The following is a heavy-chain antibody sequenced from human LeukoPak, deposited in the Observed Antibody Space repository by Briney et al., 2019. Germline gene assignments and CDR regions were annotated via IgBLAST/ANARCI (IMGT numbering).Heavy chain of an antibody. CDR1: GFTFRSYS. V-gene: IGHV3-48*04. J-gene: IGHJ4*02. CDR3: ARALENGFAGTYYFDY. D-gene: IGHD1-1*01. CDR2: ISDSSTTI. Sequence: GGSLRLSCVASGFTFRSYSMNWVRQAPGKGLEWVSYISDSSTTIYYADSVKGRFTISRDNAKNSLYLQMNSLRAEDTAVYYCARALENGFAGTYYFDYWGQGTLVTVSS.